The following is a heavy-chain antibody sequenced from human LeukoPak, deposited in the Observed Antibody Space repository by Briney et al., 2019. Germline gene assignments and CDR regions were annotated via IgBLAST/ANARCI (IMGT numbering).Heavy chain of an antibody. V-gene: IGHV3-74*01. CDR2: VKGDGRTT. CDR3: ATGHSYGYDY. J-gene: IGHJ4*02. D-gene: IGHD5-18*01. CDR1: GLTFSDFW. Sequence: PEGSLRLSCAASGLTFSDFWMHWVRQPPGKGLVWVALVKGDGRTTIYADSVKGRFTISRDNAKNTLYLQMNSLRADDSGVYYCATGHSYGYDYWGQGVLVTVSS.